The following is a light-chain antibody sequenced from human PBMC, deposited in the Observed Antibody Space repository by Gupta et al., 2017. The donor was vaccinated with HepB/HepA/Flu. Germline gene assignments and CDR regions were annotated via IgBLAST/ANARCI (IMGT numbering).Light chain of an antibody. V-gene: IGKV1-9*01. CDR2: AAS. CDR1: QGISSY. J-gene: IGKJ2*01. Sequence: DIQLTQSPSFLSASVGDRVTITCRASQGISSYLAWYQQKPGKAPKLLIYAASTLQSGGPSRFSGSGAGTEFSCTISSLQLEDFATYYCQQLNSYPQGVGQGTKLE. CDR3: QQLNSYPQG.